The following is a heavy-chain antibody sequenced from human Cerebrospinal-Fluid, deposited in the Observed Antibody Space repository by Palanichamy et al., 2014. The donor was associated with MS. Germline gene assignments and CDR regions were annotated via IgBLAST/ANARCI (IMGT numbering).Heavy chain of an antibody. CDR2: INVGTGYT. D-gene: IGHD4-17*01. CDR3: ARGDYGDSTFDS. CDR1: GYPVTTYA. Sequence: QDHLVQSGAEVKKPGASVKISCKASGYPVTTYAIHWLRQAPGQRFKWVGWINVGTGYTKYSQEFQGRVTITRDTSASTAYINLISLRSGDTVVYYCARGDYGDSTFDSWGQGTLVTVSS. V-gene: IGHV1-3*01. J-gene: IGHJ4*02.